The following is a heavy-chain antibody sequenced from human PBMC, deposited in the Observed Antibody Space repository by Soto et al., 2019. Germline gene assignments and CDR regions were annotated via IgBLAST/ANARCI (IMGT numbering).Heavy chain of an antibody. CDR3: ARIGGYSNYFRYYYGMDV. V-gene: IGHV4-4*07. D-gene: IGHD4-4*01. J-gene: IGHJ6*02. CDR2: IYTSGST. CDR1: GGSISSYY. Sequence: SETLSLTCTVSGGSISSYYWSWIRQPAGKGLEWIGRIYTSGSTNYNPSLKSRVTISVDTSKNQFSLKLSSVTAADTAVYYCARIGGYSNYFRYYYGMDVWGQGTTVTVSS.